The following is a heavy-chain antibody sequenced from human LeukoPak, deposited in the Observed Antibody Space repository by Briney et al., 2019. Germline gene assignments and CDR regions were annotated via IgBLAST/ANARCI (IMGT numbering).Heavy chain of an antibody. J-gene: IGHJ3*02. CDR1: GGSISSYY. V-gene: IGHV4-59*01. CDR3: ARMQVGRASFVAFDI. D-gene: IGHD1-26*01. Sequence: PSETLSLTCTVSGGSISSYYWSWIRQPPGRGREGIGYIYYSGSTNYHPSLKSRVTISVDTYKNQFPLQLSSVPAADTAVYYCARMQVGRASFVAFDIWGQGTMVTVSS. CDR2: IYYSGST.